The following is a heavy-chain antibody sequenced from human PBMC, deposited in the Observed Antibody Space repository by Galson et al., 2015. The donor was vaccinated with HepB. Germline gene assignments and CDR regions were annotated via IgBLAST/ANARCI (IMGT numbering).Heavy chain of an antibody. Sequence: ISWVRQAPGQGLEWMGWISAYNGNTNYAQKLQGRVTMTTDTSTSTAYMELRSLRSDDTAVYYCARYCSSTSCYVPLYYYYGMDVWGQGTTVTVSS. CDR3: ARYCSSTSCYVPLYYYYGMDV. CDR2: ISAYNGNT. D-gene: IGHD2-2*01. V-gene: IGHV1-18*01. J-gene: IGHJ6*02.